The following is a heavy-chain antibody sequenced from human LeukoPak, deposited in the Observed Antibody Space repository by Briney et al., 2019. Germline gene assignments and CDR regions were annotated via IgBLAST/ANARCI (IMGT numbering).Heavy chain of an antibody. CDR2: MNPNSGNT. Sequence: ASVKVSCKASGYTFTSYDINWVRQATGQGLEWMGWMNPNSGNTGYAQKFQGRVTITRNTSISTAYMALSRLRSEDTAVYYCARNKVGNWFDPWGQGTLVTVSS. D-gene: IGHD5-12*01. CDR1: GYTFTSYD. CDR3: ARNKVGNWFDP. J-gene: IGHJ5*02. V-gene: IGHV1-8*03.